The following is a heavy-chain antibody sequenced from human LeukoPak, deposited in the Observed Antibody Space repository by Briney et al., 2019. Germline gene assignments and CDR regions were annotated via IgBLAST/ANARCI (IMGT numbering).Heavy chain of an antibody. CDR3: AKDKGIAAAPLDYMDV. Sequence: GGSLRLSCAASGFTVSSNYMSWVRQAPGKGLEWVSVIYSGGNTYHADSVKGRFTISRDSSKNTVYLQMNSLRAEDTAVYYCAKDKGIAAAPLDYMDVWGKGTTVTVSS. CDR1: GFTVSSNY. D-gene: IGHD6-13*01. J-gene: IGHJ6*03. V-gene: IGHV3-66*01. CDR2: IYSGGNT.